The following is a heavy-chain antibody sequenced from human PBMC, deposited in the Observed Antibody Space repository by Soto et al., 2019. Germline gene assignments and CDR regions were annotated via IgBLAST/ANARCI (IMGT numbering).Heavy chain of an antibody. J-gene: IGHJ6*02. CDR3: ARGCRAARRVTYYYYGMDV. D-gene: IGHD6-6*01. CDR1: GGTFSSYA. V-gene: IGHV1-69*13. CDR2: IIPIFGTA. Sequence: SVKVSCKASGGTFSSYAISWVRQAPGQGLEWMGGIIPIFGTANYAQKFQGRVTITADESTSTAYMELSSLRSEGTAVYYCARGCRAARRVTYYYYGMDVWGQGTTVTVSS.